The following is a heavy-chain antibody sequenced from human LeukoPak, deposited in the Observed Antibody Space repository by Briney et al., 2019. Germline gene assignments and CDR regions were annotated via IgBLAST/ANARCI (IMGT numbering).Heavy chain of an antibody. CDR2: IIPISGIA. CDR1: GVTFSSYG. CDR3: ARNADTAMVKRYWYPDL. V-gene: IGHV1-69*04. D-gene: IGHD5-18*01. Sequence: ASVKVSCKASGVTFSSYGISWVRQAPGQGLEWMGRIIPISGIANYAQEFQGRVTITADKSTSTAYMELSSLRSEDTAVYYCARNADTAMVKRYWYPDLWGRSTLVSASS. J-gene: IGHJ2*01.